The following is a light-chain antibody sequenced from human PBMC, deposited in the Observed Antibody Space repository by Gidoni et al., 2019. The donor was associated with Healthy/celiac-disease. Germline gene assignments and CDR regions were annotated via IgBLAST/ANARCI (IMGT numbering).Light chain of an antibody. V-gene: IGKV1-39*01. CDR1: QSISSY. CDR2: AAS. Sequence: DIQLTPSPSSLSASVGDRVTIPCRASQSISSYLNSYQQKTGKAPTLLSYAASSVQRVVPSRFSGSVSGTDFTLSISSLQPEDIVTYYCQKSYSTPPTFGGGTKVEIK. J-gene: IGKJ4*01. CDR3: QKSYSTPPT.